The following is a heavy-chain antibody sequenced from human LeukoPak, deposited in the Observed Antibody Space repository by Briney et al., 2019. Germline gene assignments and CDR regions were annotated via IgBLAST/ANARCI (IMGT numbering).Heavy chain of an antibody. CDR1: GFTFSSYA. CDR2: INWNGGRT. D-gene: IGHD3-10*02. V-gene: IGHV3-20*04. J-gene: IGHJ6*04. CDR3: AELGITMIGGV. Sequence: GGSLRLSCAASGFTFSSYAMSWVRQAPGKGLEWVSHINWNGGRTGYADSVKVRFTISRDNAKNSLYLQMNSLRAEATAVYSCAELGITMIGGVWGKGTTVTISS.